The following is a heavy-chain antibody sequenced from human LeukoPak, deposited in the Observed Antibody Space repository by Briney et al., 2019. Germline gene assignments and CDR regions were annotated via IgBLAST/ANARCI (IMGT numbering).Heavy chain of an antibody. V-gene: IGHV3-30*18. CDR1: GFTFSSYG. CDR3: AKETLSGDSFAGGAFDI. D-gene: IGHD2-21*02. Sequence: GRSLRLSCAASGFTFSSYGMHWVRQAPGKGLEWVAVISYDGSNKYYADSVKGRFIISRDNSKNTLYLQMNSLRAEDTAVYYCAKETLSGDSFAGGAFDIWGQGTMVTVSS. J-gene: IGHJ3*02. CDR2: ISYDGSNK.